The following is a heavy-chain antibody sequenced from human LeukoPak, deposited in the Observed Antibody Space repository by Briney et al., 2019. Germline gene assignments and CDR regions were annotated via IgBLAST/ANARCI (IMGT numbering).Heavy chain of an antibody. V-gene: IGHV3-7*01. Sequence: PGGSLRLSRAASGFTFSNYAMSWVRQAPGKGLEWVANIKQDGSEKYYVDSVKGRFTISRDNAKNSLYLQMNSLRAEDTAVYYCARDGVEVGVTKPGDYWGQGTLVTVSS. D-gene: IGHD1-26*01. J-gene: IGHJ4*02. CDR1: GFTFSNYA. CDR3: ARDGVEVGVTKPGDY. CDR2: IKQDGSEK.